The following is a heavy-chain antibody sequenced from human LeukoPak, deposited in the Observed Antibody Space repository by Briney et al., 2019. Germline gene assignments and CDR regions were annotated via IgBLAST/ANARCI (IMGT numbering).Heavy chain of an antibody. CDR1: GGSISSSGYY. V-gene: IGHV4-39*01. J-gene: IGHJ3*02. CDR3: ARQSYNRDDAFDI. CDR2: IYYSGST. D-gene: IGHD1-26*01. Sequence: SETLSLTCTVSGGSISSSGYYWGWIRQPPGKGLEWIGSIYYSGSTYYNPSLKSRVTISVDTSKNQFSLKLSSVTAADTAVYYCARQSYNRDDAFDIWGQGTMVTVSS.